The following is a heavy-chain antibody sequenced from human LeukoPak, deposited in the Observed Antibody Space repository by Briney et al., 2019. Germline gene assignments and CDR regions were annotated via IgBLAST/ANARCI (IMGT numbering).Heavy chain of an antibody. J-gene: IGHJ4*02. CDR1: GGSISSYY. V-gene: IGHV4-59*12. D-gene: IGHD2-2*01. CDR3: ARRKLGYCSSTSCYGGRYFDY. Sequence: ASETLSLTCTVSGGSISSYYWSWIRQPPGKGLEWIGYIYYSGSTNYNPSLKSRVTISVDTSKNQFSLKLRSVTAADTAVYYCARRKLGYCSSTSCYGGRYFDYWGQGTLVTVSS. CDR2: IYYSGST.